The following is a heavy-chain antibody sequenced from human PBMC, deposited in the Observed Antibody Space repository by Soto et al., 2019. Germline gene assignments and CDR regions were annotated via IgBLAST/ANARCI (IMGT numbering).Heavy chain of an antibody. CDR1: GFTFSDYA. Sequence: VQLVESGGGVVQPGRSLRLSCAASGFTFSDYAMHWVRQAPGKGLEWVAVVSHDGRNTHYADSVKGRFTIARDRSKTTVSLEMTSLRAEDTAVYYCAKGGRQWLFTSDFNYWGQGALVTVSS. V-gene: IGHV3-30*18. J-gene: IGHJ4*02. CDR2: VSHDGRNT. D-gene: IGHD6-19*01. CDR3: AKGGRQWLFTSDFNY.